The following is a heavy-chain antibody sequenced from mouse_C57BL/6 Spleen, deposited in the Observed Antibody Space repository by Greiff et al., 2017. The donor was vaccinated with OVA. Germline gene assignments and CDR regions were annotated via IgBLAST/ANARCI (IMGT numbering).Heavy chain of an antibody. CDR3: ARGGELRPWYFDV. J-gene: IGHJ1*03. CDR1: GYTFTSYW. CDR2: IDPSDSET. Sequence: QVQLQQPGAELVRPGSSVKLSCKASGYTFTSYWMHWVKQRPIQGLEWIGNIDPSDSETHYNQKFKDKATLTVDKSSSTAYMQLSSLTSEDSAVYYCARGGELRPWYFDVWGTGTTVTVSS. D-gene: IGHD2-4*01. V-gene: IGHV1-52*01.